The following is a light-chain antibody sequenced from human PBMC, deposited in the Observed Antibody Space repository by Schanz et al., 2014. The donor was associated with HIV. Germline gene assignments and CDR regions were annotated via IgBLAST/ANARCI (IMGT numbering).Light chain of an antibody. J-gene: IGKJ2*01. V-gene: IGKV3-11*01. CDR2: DAS. CDR3: LENNNWHT. Sequence: EIVLTQTPATLSLSPGERATLSCRASQSVSTYLAWYQQKPGQAPRLLIYDASNRATGIPARFSGSASGTEFTLTISSLKSEDSAVYYCLENNNWHTFGQGTKLEI. CDR1: QSVSTY.